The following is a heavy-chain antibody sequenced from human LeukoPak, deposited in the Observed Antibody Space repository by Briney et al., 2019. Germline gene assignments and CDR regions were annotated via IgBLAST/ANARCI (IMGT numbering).Heavy chain of an antibody. CDR1: GGSISSGDYF. V-gene: IGHV4-30-4*08. CDR3: ASRGRYWFDP. J-gene: IGHJ5*02. Sequence: SQTLSLTCTVSGGSISSGDYFGSWIRQPPGKGLEWIGYIYYSGSTHYNPSLKSRVTISVDTSKNQFSLKLSSVTAADTAVYYCASRGRYWFDPWGQGTLVTVSS. CDR2: IYYSGST.